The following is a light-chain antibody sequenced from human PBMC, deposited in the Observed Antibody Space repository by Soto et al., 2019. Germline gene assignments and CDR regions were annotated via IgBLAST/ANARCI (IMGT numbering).Light chain of an antibody. V-gene: IGLV2-14*01. J-gene: IGLJ1*01. CDR2: EVT. CDR3: FSFTTTSPHV. Sequence: QSVLTQPASVSGAPGQSITISCTGTSSHVGGYNYVSFYQQHPGKAPKLMISEVTNRPSAVSNRFSGSKSGNTAYLTISGLQVEDEAAYFCFSFTTTSPHVFGTGTKVTVL. CDR1: SSHVGGYNY.